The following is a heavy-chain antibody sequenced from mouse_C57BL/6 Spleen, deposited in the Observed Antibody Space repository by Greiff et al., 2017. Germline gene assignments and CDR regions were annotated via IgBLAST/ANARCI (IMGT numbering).Heavy chain of an antibody. CDR1: GYTFTDYY. V-gene: IGHV1-76*01. D-gene: IGHD2-4*01. CDR3: ARDDYKGYFDY. J-gene: IGHJ2*01. Sequence: QVQLQQSGAELVRPGASVKLSCKASGYTFTDYYINWVKQRPGQGLEWIARIYPGSGNTYYNEKFKGKATLTAEKSSSTAYMQLSSLTSEDSAVYFCARDDYKGYFDYWGQGTTLTVSS. CDR2: IYPGSGNT.